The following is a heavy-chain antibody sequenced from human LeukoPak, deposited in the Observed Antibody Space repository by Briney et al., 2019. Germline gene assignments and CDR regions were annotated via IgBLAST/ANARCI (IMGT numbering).Heavy chain of an antibody. D-gene: IGHD4-23*01. V-gene: IGHV5-51*01. J-gene: IGHJ4*02. CDR2: IYPGDSDT. CDR3: ARSISSVATTVASEGYYFDY. Sequence: GESLKISCKGSGYSFTSYWIGWVRQMPGKGLEWMGIIYPGDSDTRYSPSFQGQVTISADKSISTAYLQWSSLKASDTAMYYCARSISSVATTVASEGYYFDYWGQGTLVTVSS. CDR1: GYSFTSYW.